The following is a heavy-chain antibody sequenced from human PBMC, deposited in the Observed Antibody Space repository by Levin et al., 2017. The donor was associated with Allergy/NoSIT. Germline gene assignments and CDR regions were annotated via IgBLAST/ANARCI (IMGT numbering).Heavy chain of an antibody. D-gene: IGHD3-10*01. Sequence: KISCKASGGTFSSYAISWVRQAPGQGLEWMGRIIPILGIANYAQKFQGRVTITADKSTSTAYMELSSLRSEDTAVYYCARELWFGELSYYFDYWGQGTLVTVSS. CDR2: IIPILGIA. CDR3: ARELWFGELSYYFDY. J-gene: IGHJ4*02. CDR1: GGTFSSYA. V-gene: IGHV1-69*04.